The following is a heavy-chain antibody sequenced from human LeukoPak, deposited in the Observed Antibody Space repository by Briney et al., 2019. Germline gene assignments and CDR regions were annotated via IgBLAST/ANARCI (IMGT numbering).Heavy chain of an antibody. CDR2: ISSYNGNT. J-gene: IGHJ4*02. CDR3: GRDYYGSGRANCDY. D-gene: IGHD3-10*01. CDR1: GYTFSSYG. V-gene: IGHV1-18*01. Sequence: ASVKVSCKASGYTFSSYGITWVRQAPGQGLEWMGWISSYNGNTNYAQKLQGRVTMTTDTSTSTAYMELRSLRSDDTAVYCCGRDYYGSGRANCDYWGQGTLVTVSS.